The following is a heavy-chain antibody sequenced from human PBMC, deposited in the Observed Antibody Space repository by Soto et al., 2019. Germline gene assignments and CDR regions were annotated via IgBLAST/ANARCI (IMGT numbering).Heavy chain of an antibody. V-gene: IGHV1-18*01. Sequence: ASLKVSCKSSGYTFTSYVISWVRQAPGQGLEWMGWISAYNGNTNYAQKLQGRVTMTTDTSTSTAYMELRSLRSDDTAVYYCARAPYSSGWHDYWGQGTLVTVSS. CDR1: GYTFTSYV. J-gene: IGHJ4*02. CDR2: ISAYNGNT. CDR3: ARAPYSSGWHDY. D-gene: IGHD6-19*01.